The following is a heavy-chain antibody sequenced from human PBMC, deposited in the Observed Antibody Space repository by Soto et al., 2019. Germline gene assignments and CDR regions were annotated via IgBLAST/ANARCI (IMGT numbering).Heavy chain of an antibody. CDR1: GCTFSSYA. Sequence: ASVKDSCKASGCTFSSYAISWVRQAPGQGLEWMGGIIPIFGTANYAQKFQGRVTITADKSTSTAYMELSSLRSEDTAVYYCASRITFWGVIVMSDYYGMDLLGQGTMVNLSS. CDR3: ASRITFWGVIVMSDYYGMDL. V-gene: IGHV1-69*06. D-gene: IGHD3-16*02. J-gene: IGHJ6*01. CDR2: IIPIFGTA.